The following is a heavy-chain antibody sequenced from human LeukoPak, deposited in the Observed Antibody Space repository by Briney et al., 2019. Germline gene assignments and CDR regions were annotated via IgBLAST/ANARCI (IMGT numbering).Heavy chain of an antibody. V-gene: IGHV1-18*01. CDR3: ARSVAGTQEFDY. D-gene: IGHD6-19*01. Sequence: ASVKVSCKASGYTFTSYGISWVRQAPGQGLEWMGWISAYNGNTNYAQKLQGRVTMTTDTSTSTAYMELRSLRSDETAVYYCARSVAGTQEFDYWGQGTLVTVSS. CDR1: GYTFTSYG. J-gene: IGHJ4*02. CDR2: ISAYNGNT.